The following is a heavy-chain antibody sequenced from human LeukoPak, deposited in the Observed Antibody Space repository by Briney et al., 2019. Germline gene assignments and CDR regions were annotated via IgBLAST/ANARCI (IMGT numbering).Heavy chain of an antibody. CDR1: GYTFTSYG. Sequence: GASVKVSCKASGYTFTSYGISWVRQAPGQGLEWMGWISAYNGNTNYAQKLQGRVTMTTDTSTSTAYMELRSLRSDDTAVYYCARDSPYSYGSFDNWFDPWGQGTLVTVSS. CDR2: ISAYNGNT. D-gene: IGHD5-18*01. V-gene: IGHV1-18*01. CDR3: ARDSPYSYGSFDNWFDP. J-gene: IGHJ5*02.